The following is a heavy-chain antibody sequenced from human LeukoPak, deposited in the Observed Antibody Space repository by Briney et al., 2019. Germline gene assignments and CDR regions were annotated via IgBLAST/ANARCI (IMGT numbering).Heavy chain of an antibody. CDR2: MYPGDSTA. V-gene: IGHV5-51*01. Sequence: GESLKISCKGSGYTFANYGIGWVRQMPGKGLEWMGIMYPGDSTARYSPSFQGQVTVSADESISTAYLHWSSLKASDTAVYYCARAPWSYYYGSGNYYKGGFDYWGQGTLVTVSS. D-gene: IGHD3-10*01. J-gene: IGHJ4*02. CDR1: GYTFANYG. CDR3: ARAPWSYYYGSGNYYKGGFDY.